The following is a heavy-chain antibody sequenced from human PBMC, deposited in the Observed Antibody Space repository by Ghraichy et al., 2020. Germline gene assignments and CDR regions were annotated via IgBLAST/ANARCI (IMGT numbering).Heavy chain of an antibody. Sequence: GGSLRLSCAASGFAFDDYVMHWVRQAPGKGLEWVSGISWNSYDIGYADSVKGRFTISRDNARNSLYLQMNSLRAEDTAFYYCARELSDSYYINYWGQGTLVTVSS. D-gene: IGHD2-21*02. CDR1: GFAFDDYV. V-gene: IGHV3-9*01. J-gene: IGHJ4*02. CDR2: ISWNSYDI. CDR3: ARELSDSYYINY.